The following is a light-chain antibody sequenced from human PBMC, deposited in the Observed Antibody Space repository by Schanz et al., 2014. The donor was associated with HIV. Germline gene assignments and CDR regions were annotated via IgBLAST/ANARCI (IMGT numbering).Light chain of an antibody. CDR1: ESVNSNF. J-gene: IGKJ1*01. CDR3: QQYGSSPL. CDR2: GVS. V-gene: IGKV3-20*01. Sequence: EIVLTQSPGTLSLSPGERVTLSCWASESVNSNFLAWFQQKPGQTPRLLISGVSTRATGTPARFSGSGSGTEFTLTISRLEPEDFAVYYCQQYGSSPLFGQGTKVEIK.